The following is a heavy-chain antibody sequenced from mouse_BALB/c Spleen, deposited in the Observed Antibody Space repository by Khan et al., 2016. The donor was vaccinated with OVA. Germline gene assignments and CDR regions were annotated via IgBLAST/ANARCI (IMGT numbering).Heavy chain of an antibody. CDR3: ARETSYWYFDA. Sequence: QIQLVQSGPEVKKPGETVKISCKAAGYTFTNYRMNWMKQAPEKGLKWMGWINTHTGEPTYGDDFKGRFAFSLETSAATAYLQINNLRNTDMATYFCARETSYWYFDAWGAGTTVTVSS. D-gene: IGHD1-3*01. CDR2: INTHTGEP. J-gene: IGHJ1*01. V-gene: IGHV9-1*02. CDR1: GYTFTNYR.